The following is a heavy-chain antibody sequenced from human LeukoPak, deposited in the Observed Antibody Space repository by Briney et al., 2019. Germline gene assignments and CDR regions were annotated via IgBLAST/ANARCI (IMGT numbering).Heavy chain of an antibody. D-gene: IGHD3-22*01. CDR1: GGTFSRYA. CDR3: ARDATLYDSRAYYYLW. CDR2: IIPMFRTV. Sequence: SVKVSCKASGGTFSRYAISWVRQAPGQGLDWMGGIIPMFRTVNYAQKFQGRVTITADESTSTAYMELTSLRSKDTAVYYCARDATLYDSRAYYYLWWGQGTLVTVSS. J-gene: IGHJ4*02. V-gene: IGHV1-69*13.